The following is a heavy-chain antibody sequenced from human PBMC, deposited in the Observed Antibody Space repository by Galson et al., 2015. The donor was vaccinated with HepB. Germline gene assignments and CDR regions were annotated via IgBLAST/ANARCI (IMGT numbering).Heavy chain of an antibody. V-gene: IGHV3-30-3*01. Sequence: SLRLSCAASGFTFTNYAMHWVRLAPGRGLEWVASVAYDGADRYYADSVEGRFTISRDNSKSTLFLQMNSLRPEDSGVYFCAREGSGTYYFDYWGQGTLVTVSS. CDR3: AREGSGTYYFDY. D-gene: IGHD1-1*01. CDR1: GFTFTNYA. J-gene: IGHJ4*02. CDR2: VAYDGADR.